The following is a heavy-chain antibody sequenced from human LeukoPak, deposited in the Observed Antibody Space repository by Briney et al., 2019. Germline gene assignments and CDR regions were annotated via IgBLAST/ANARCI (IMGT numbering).Heavy chain of an antibody. CDR1: GFIFSNYW. D-gene: IGHD2-2*01. J-gene: IGHJ6*03. V-gene: IGHV3-33*08. Sequence: GGSLRLSCTASGFIFSNYWMTWVRQAPGEGLEWVAVVWYDGSNKNYAGSVKGRFTISRDNSKNTLYLQMNSLRAEDTAVYYCARDRAAAMEYYYMDVWGKGTTVTVSS. CDR2: VWYDGSNK. CDR3: ARDRAAAMEYYYMDV.